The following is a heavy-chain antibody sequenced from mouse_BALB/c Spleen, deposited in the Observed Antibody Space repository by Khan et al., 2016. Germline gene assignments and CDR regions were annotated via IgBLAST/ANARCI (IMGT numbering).Heavy chain of an antibody. CDR3: ASRGITAPDY. D-gene: IGHD2-4*01. CDR1: GYTFTNYG. Sequence: QFQLVQSGPELKKPGETVKISCKASGYTFTNYGMNWVKQAPGKGLKWMGWINTYTGEPTYADDFKGRFAFSLETSASTAYLQINNLKNEDTATYFCASRGITAPDYWGQGTTLTVSS. CDR2: INTYTGEP. V-gene: IGHV9-3-1*01. J-gene: IGHJ2*01.